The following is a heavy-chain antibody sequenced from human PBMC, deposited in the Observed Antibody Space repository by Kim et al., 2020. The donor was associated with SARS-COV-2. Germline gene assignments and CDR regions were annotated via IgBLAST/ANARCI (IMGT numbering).Heavy chain of an antibody. CDR1: GFTFSSFW. V-gene: IGHV3-7*03. Sequence: GGSLRLSCAASGFTFSSFWMNWVRQAPGKGLEWVANIKQDGSEEYYVDSVKGRFTISRDNAKNSLYLQMNSLRAEDTAIYYCARPFGSGSRRDPDYWGQGTLVTVSS. J-gene: IGHJ4*02. CDR3: ARPFGSGSRRDPDY. D-gene: IGHD3-10*01. CDR2: IKQDGSEE.